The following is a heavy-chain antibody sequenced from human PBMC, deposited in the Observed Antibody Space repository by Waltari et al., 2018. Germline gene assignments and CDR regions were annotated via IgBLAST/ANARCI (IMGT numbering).Heavy chain of an antibody. D-gene: IGHD2-8*01. CDR2: ISGSGGST. Sequence: EVQLLESGGGLVQPGGSLRLSCAASGFTFSSYAMSWVRQAPGKGLGWVSAISGSGGSTYYADSVKGRFTISRDNSKNTLYLQMNSLRAEDTAVYYCAKDHPRSYPLQWYYYYGMDVWGQGTTVTVSS. J-gene: IGHJ6*02. CDR3: AKDHPRSYPLQWYYYYGMDV. CDR1: GFTFSSYA. V-gene: IGHV3-23*01.